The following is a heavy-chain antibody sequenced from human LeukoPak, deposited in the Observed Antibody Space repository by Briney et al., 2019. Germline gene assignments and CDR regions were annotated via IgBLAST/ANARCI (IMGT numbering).Heavy chain of an antibody. D-gene: IGHD4-17*01. CDR1: GFTFSSYA. CDR2: ISGSGGST. CDR3: VAGNYGDPFDY. V-gene: IGHV3-23*01. J-gene: IGHJ4*02. Sequence: GGSLRLSCAASGFTFSSYAMSWVRQAPGKGLEWVSAISGSGGSTYYADSVKGRFTISRDNSKNTLYLQMNSLRAEDTAVYYCVAGNYGDPFDYWGQGTLVTVSS.